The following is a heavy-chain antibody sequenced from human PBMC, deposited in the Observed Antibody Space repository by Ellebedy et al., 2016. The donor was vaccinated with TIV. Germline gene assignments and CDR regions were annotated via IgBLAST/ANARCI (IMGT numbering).Heavy chain of an antibody. D-gene: IGHD6-19*01. J-gene: IGHJ4*02. CDR2: VTVRGGTT. CDR1: GFTFSSYA. V-gene: IGHV3-23*01. Sequence: GESLKISCAASGFTFSSYAMSWVRQAPGKGLEWVSTVTVRGGTTYYADSVKGRFSISRDNSKNTRFLQINSLRADDTAVYYCAKQSVVGPSSCFDYWGQGALVTGSS. CDR3: AKQSVVGPSSCFDY.